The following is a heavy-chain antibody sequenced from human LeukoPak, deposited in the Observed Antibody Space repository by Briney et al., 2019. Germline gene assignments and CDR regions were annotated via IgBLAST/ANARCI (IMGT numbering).Heavy chain of an antibody. J-gene: IGHJ4*02. CDR2: ITGGGDTT. V-gene: IGHV3-23*01. CDR3: AKDDAWLRFGE. CDR1: GFTFTTYA. D-gene: IGHD3-10*01. Sequence: PGGSLRLSCAASGFTFTTYAMTWVRQAPGKGLDWVSAITGGGDTTYYADSVKGRFTISRDNSKNMLYLEVISLTADDTAVYYCAKDDAWLRFGEWSQGTLVTVSS.